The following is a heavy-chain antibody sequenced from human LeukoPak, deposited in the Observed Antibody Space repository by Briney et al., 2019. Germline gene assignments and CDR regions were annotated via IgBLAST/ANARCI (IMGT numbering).Heavy chain of an antibody. Sequence: GGSLRLSCAASGFTVSSNYMSWVRQAPGKGLEWVSVIYSGGSTFYADSVKGRFTISRDNSKNTLYLEMNSLSAEDTAVYYCARGVVFAVAGRWGAIDIWXXXTXVTVSS. D-gene: IGHD6-19*01. CDR2: IYSGGST. CDR3: ARGVVFAVAGRWGAIDI. CDR1: GFTVSSNY. J-gene: IGHJ3*02. V-gene: IGHV3-66*01.